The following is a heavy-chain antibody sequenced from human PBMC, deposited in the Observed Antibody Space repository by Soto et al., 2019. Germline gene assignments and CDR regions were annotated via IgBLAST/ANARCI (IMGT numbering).Heavy chain of an antibody. Sequence: GGSLRLSCAASGFTFSSYWMSWVRQAPGKGLEWVANIKQDGSEKYYVDSVKGRFTISRDNAKNSLYLQMNSLRAEDTAVYYCARDRLRYFDWLLYCYWGQGTLVTVSS. CDR3: ARDRLRYFDWLLYCY. J-gene: IGHJ4*02. CDR1: GFTFSSYW. CDR2: IKQDGSEK. D-gene: IGHD3-9*01. V-gene: IGHV3-7*01.